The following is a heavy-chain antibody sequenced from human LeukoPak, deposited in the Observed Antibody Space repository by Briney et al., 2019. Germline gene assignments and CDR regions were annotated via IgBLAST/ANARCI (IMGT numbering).Heavy chain of an antibody. CDR2: ISYDGSNK. CDR1: GFTFSSYA. Sequence: PGRSLRLSCAASGFTFSSYAMHWVRQAPGKGLEWVAVISYDGSNKYYADSVKGRFTISRDNSKNTLYLQMNSLRAEDTAVYYCAGEVWMVRGVKGWLDYWGQGTLVTVSS. CDR3: AGEVWMVRGVKGWLDY. J-gene: IGHJ4*02. D-gene: IGHD3-10*01. V-gene: IGHV3-30*04.